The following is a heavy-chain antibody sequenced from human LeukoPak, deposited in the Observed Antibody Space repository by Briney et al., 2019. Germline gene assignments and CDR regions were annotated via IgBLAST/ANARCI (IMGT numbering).Heavy chain of an antibody. Sequence: PSETLSLTCTVSGAPISTFSWTWIRQPPGKGLEWIGYVYYSGSTNYNPSLKSRITISVDMPRNQFSLKLNSVTAADTAVYYCARHLVVRYQLPPFHPFDIWGQGTGVTVS. D-gene: IGHD2-2*01. CDR2: VYYSGST. J-gene: IGHJ3*02. CDR3: ARHLVVRYQLPPFHPFDI. CDR1: GAPISTFS. V-gene: IGHV4-59*08.